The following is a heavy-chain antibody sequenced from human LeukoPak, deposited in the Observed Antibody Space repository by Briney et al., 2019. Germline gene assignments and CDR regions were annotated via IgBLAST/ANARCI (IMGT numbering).Heavy chain of an antibody. J-gene: IGHJ5*02. V-gene: IGHV4-4*09. CDR3: ARHQEAAAGTGFDP. D-gene: IGHD6-13*01. CDR2: IYTSGST. CDR1: GGSISSYY. Sequence: PSETLSLTCTVSGGSISSYYWSWIRQPPGKGLEWIGYIYTSGSTNYNPSLKSRVTISVDTSKNQFSLKLSSVTAADTAVYYCARHQEAAAGTGFDPWGQGTLVTVSS.